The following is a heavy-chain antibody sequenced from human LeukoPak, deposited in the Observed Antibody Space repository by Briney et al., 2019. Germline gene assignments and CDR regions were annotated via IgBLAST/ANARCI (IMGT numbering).Heavy chain of an antibody. CDR3: AKWREGTMVYFDY. CDR2: ISGSGHNT. V-gene: IGHV3-23*01. CDR1: GFTFSSYA. D-gene: IGHD3-10*01. Sequence: PGESLRLSCAASGFTFSSYATTWVRQAPGKGLEWVSAISGSGHNTYYADSVKGRFTISRDNSKNTVYLQMNSLRAEDTALYYCAKWREGTMVYFDYWGQGTLVTVSS. J-gene: IGHJ4*02.